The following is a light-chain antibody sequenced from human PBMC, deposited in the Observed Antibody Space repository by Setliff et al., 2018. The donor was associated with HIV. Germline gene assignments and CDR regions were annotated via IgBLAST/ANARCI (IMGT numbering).Light chain of an antibody. J-gene: IGLJ1*01. Sequence: QSVLTQPPSASGTPGQRVTISCSGSSSNIGSNHVYWYQQLPGTTPKLPIYRNNQRPSGVPDRFSGSKSGTSASLAISGLRSEDEADYFCAAWDDSLSGSYVFGAGTKVTVL. V-gene: IGLV1-47*01. CDR1: SSNIGSNH. CDR2: RNN. CDR3: AAWDDSLSGSYV.